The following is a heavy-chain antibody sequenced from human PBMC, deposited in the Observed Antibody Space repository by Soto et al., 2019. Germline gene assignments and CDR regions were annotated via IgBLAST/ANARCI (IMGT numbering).Heavy chain of an antibody. CDR3: ARSIAARTSTLPYYYYYMDV. V-gene: IGHV1-2*04. CDR2: INPNSGGT. D-gene: IGHD6-6*01. CDR1: GYTFTGYY. J-gene: IGHJ6*03. Sequence: ASVKVSCKASGYTFTGYYMHWVRQAPGQGLEWMGWINPNSGGTNYAQKFQGWVTMTRDTSISTAYVELSRLRSDDTAVYYCARSIAARTSTLPYYYYYMDVWGKGTTVTVSS.